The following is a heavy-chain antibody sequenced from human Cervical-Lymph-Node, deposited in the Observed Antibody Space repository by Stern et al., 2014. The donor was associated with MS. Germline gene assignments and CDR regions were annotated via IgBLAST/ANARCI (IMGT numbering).Heavy chain of an antibody. CDR3: ARGGGRTYFDY. V-gene: IGHV4-59*01. J-gene: IGHJ4*02. Sequence: QLQLQESGPGLVKPSETLSLTCTVSGGSINTYYWSWIRQPPGQGLEWIGWIYYSGSTNYNPSLKSRVTISMDTSKNQFSLKLTSVTAADTAVYYCARGGGRTYFDYWGQGTLVTVSS. CDR2: IYYSGST. CDR1: GGSINTYY. D-gene: IGHD3-16*01.